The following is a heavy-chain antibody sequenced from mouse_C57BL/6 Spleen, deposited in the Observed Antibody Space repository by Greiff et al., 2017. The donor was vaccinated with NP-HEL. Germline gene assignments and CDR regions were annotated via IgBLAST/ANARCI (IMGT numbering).Heavy chain of an antibody. D-gene: IGHD1-3*01. CDR1: GFNIKDDY. Sequence: EVMLVESGAELVRPGASVKLSCTASGFNIKDDYMHWVKQRPEQGLEWIGWIDPENGDTEYASKFQGKATITADTSSNTAYLQLSSLTSEDTAVYYCRGSSTYFDVWGTGTTVTVSS. V-gene: IGHV14-4*01. CDR2: IDPENGDT. CDR3: RGSSTYFDV. J-gene: IGHJ1*03.